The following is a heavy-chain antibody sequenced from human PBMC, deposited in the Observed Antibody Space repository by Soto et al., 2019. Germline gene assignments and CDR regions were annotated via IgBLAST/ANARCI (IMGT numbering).Heavy chain of an antibody. V-gene: IGHV3-7*01. D-gene: IGHD3-3*01. CDR3: ARDPITFGVVIYPYFDY. CDR2: IKQDGSEK. Sequence: EVQLVESGGGLVQPGGSLRLSCAASGFTFSSYWMSWVRQAPGKGLEWVANIKQDGSEKYYVDSVKGRFTISRDNAKNSLYLQMNSLRAEDTAVYYCARDPITFGVVIYPYFDYWGQGTLVTVSS. J-gene: IGHJ4*02. CDR1: GFTFSSYW.